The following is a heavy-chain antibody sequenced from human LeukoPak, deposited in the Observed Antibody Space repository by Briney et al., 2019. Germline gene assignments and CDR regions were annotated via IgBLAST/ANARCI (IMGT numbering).Heavy chain of an antibody. CDR3: ARGDSSGYEVSYYFDY. D-gene: IGHD3-22*01. J-gene: IGHJ4*02. CDR1: GFTVSSNY. Sequence: PGGSPRLSCAASGFTVSSNYMSWVSQAPGKGLEWVSVIYSGGSTYYADSVKGRFTISRDNSKNTLYLPMNSLRPEDTAVYYCARGDSSGYEVSYYFDYWGQGTLVTVSS. CDR2: IYSGGST. V-gene: IGHV3-66*01.